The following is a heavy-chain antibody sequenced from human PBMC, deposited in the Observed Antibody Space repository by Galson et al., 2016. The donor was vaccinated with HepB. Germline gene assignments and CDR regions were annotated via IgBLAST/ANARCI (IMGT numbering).Heavy chain of an antibody. CDR2: ISISSYK. J-gene: IGHJ4*02. CDR3: ASSFETRFGSGSYY. CDR1: GFTFGSYS. Sequence: LRLSCAASGFTFGSYSVNWVRQAPGKGLEWVSSISISSYKYYADSVKGRFTISRDNAKNSLYLQMNSLRPEDTAVYYCASSFETRFGSGSYYWGQGTLVTVSS. D-gene: IGHD1-26*01. V-gene: IGHV3-21*01.